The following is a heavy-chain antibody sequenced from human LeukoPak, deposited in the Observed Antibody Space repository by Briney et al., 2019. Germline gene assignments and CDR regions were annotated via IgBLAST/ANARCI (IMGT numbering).Heavy chain of an antibody. D-gene: IGHD6-13*01. CDR1: GFTFSSYS. J-gene: IGHJ6*02. Sequence: GGSLRLSCAASGFTFSSYSMNWVRQAPGKGLEWVSSISSSSSYIYYADSVKGRFTISRDNAKNSLYLQMNSLRAEDTAVYYCARVGGDSSSWYGHYYYGMDVWGQGTTVTVSS. V-gene: IGHV3-21*01. CDR3: ARVGGDSSSWYGHYYYGMDV. CDR2: ISSSSSYI.